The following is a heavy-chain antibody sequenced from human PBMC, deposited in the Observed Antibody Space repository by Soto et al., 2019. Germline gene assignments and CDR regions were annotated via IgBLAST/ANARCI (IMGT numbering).Heavy chain of an antibody. CDR3: ARRDRSGFSYWLDT. Sequence: SETLSLTCTVSGGSISDGYYWTWIRQHPGKGLEWIGSTSASGSTSYNPSLKSRLTVSVDKSKNQFSLNLRSVTAADTAVYYCARRDRSGFSYWLDTWGQGTLVTVSS. J-gene: IGHJ5*02. CDR2: TSASGST. D-gene: IGHD3-22*01. V-gene: IGHV4-31*03. CDR1: GGSISDGYY.